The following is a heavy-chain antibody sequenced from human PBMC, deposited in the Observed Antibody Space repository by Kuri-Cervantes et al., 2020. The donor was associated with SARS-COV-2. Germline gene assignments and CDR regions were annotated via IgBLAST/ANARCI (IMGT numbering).Heavy chain of an antibody. CDR2: INPNSGGT. CDR3: ARDSLAVAGTLAD. D-gene: IGHD6-19*01. V-gene: IGHV1-2*02. J-gene: IGHJ4*02. CDR1: GYTFTGYY. Sequence: ASVKVSCKASGYTFTGYYMHWVRQAPGQGLEWMGWINPNSGGTNYAQKLQGRVTMTSDTSTSTAYMELRSLRSDDTAVYYCARDSLAVAGTLADWGQGTLVTVSS.